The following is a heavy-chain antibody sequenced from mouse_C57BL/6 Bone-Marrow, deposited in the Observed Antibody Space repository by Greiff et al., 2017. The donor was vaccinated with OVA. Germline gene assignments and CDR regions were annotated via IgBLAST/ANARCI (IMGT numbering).Heavy chain of an antibody. V-gene: IGHV1-81*01. CDR3: ARGLPYWYFEV. D-gene: IGHD2-4*01. J-gene: IGHJ1*03. Sequence: VQLQESGAELARPGASVKLSCKASGYTFTSYGISWVKQRTGQGLEWIGEIYPRSGNTYYNEKFKGKATLTADKSSSTAYMELRSLTSEDSAVYFCARGLPYWYFEVWGTGTTVTVSS. CDR2: IYPRSGNT. CDR1: GYTFTSYG.